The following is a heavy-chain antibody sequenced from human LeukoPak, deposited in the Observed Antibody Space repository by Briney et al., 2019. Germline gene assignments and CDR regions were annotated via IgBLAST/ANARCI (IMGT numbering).Heavy chain of an antibody. CDR1: GGSISSYY. CDR3: ARDTALAGRGGYFES. D-gene: IGHD6-19*01. CDR2: IYYSGST. Sequence: KTSETLSLTCTVSGGSISSYYWSWIRQPPGKGLEWIGYIYYSGSTNYNPSLKSRVTISVDTSKNQFSLKLSSVTAADTAVYFCARDTALAGRGGYFESWGQGTLVTVSS. V-gene: IGHV4-59*01. J-gene: IGHJ4*02.